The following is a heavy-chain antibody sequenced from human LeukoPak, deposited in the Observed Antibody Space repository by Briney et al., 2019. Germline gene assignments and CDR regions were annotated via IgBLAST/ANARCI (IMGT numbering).Heavy chain of an antibody. D-gene: IGHD5-24*01. V-gene: IGHV3-72*01. J-gene: IGHJ6*03. CDR1: GFTLNDHY. CDR3: TRVEMVAFYSYYMDV. Sequence: GGSLRLSCEVSGFTLNDHYIDWVRQAPGKGLEWVGRSRNKANSYTTEYAASVKGRFTISRDDSKNSVFLQMNSLNTEDTAVYYCTRVEMVAFYSYYMDVWGKGTTVTISS. CDR2: SRNKANSYTT.